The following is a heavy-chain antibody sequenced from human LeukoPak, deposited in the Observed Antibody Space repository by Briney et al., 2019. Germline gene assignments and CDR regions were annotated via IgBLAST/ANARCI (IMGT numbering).Heavy chain of an antibody. CDR3: ARVGSNQWLDY. Sequence: QPGGSLRLSCAASGFTLSSYSMNWVRQAPGKGLEWVSYISGGSSTIYNADSVKGRFTISRDNAKNLLHLLMDTLRAEDTAVYYCARVGSNQWLDYWGQGTLVTVSS. CDR2: ISGGSSTI. V-gene: IGHV3-48*01. CDR1: GFTLSSYS. D-gene: IGHD6-19*01. J-gene: IGHJ4*02.